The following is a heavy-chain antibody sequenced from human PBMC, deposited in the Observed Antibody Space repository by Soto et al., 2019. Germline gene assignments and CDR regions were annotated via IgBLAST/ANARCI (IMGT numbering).Heavy chain of an antibody. CDR3: AAEGSIAAAGADY. CDR2: IVVGSGNT. Sequence: SVKVSCKASGFTFTSSAVQWVRQARGQRLEWIGWIVVGSGNTNYAQKFQERVTITRDMSTSTAYMELSSLRSEDTAVYYCAAEGSIAAAGADYWGQGTLVTVSS. V-gene: IGHV1-58*01. CDR1: GFTFTSSA. D-gene: IGHD6-13*01. J-gene: IGHJ4*02.